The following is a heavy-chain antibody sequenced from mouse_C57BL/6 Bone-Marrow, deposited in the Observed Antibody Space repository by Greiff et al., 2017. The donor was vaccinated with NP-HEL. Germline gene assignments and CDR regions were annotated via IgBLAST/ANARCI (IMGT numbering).Heavy chain of an antibody. CDR2: IDPSDSYT. CDR1: GYTFTSYW. D-gene: IGHD2-2*01. CDR3: ERGATMVKGVAY. J-gene: IGHJ3*01. Sequence: VQLQQPGAELVRPGTSVTLSCKASGYTFTSYWMHWVKQRPGQGLEWLGVIDPSDSYTNYNQKFKGKATLTVDTSSSTAYMQLISLTSQDSAVYYCERGATMVKGVAYWGQGTLVTVSA. V-gene: IGHV1-59*01.